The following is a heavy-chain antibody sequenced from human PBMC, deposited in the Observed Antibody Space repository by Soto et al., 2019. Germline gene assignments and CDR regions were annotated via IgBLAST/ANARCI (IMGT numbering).Heavy chain of an antibody. CDR3: ARDHAYLKAVAQTLDY. CDR2: ISAYNGNT. V-gene: IGHV1-18*01. CDR1: GYTFTSYG. J-gene: IGHJ4*02. D-gene: IGHD6-19*01. Sequence: QVQLVQSGAEVKKPGASVKVSCKASGYTFTSYGIIWVRQAPGQGLEWMGWISAYNGNTNYAQKLQGRVTMTTDTSTSTAYMALRSLRSDDTAVYYCARDHAYLKAVAQTLDYWGQGTLVTVSS.